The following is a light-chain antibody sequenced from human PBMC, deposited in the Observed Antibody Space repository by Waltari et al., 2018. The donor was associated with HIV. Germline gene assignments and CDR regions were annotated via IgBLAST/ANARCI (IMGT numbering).Light chain of an antibody. V-gene: IGLV1-44*01. CDR3: SSWDDSLNGVWV. J-gene: IGLJ2*01. CDR1: DLNIGANT. CDR2: SDH. Sequence: QSVLTQPPSASGTSGQRVTISCSGSDLNIGANTVNWYQQVPGMAPKLLIYSDHQRPSGVPDRFSGSKSGTSASLAISGLQSEDEANYYCSSWDDSLNGVWVFGGGTKVTVL.